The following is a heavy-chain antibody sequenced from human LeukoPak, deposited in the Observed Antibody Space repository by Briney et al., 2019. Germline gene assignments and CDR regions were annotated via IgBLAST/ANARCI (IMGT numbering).Heavy chain of an antibody. CDR1: GFTFSDYY. D-gene: IGHD6-19*01. J-gene: IGHJ3*02. CDR3: ARLWLDDAFDI. V-gene: IGHV3-11*03. CDR2: ISSSSSYT. Sequence: GGSLRLSCAASGFTFSDYYMSWLRQAPGKGLEWVSYISSSSSYTNYADSVKGRFTISRDNAKNSLYLQMNSLRAEDTAVYYCARLWLDDAFDIWGQGTMVTVSS.